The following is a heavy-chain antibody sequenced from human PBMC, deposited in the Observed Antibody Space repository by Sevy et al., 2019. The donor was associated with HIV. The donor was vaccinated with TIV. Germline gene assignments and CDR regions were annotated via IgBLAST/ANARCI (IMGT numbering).Heavy chain of an antibody. CDR2: INHSGST. J-gene: IGHJ5*02. CDR1: GGSFSGYY. CDR3: ARCRSQWLRFSGQYWFDP. D-gene: IGHD5-12*01. V-gene: IGHV4-34*01. Sequence: SETLSLTCAVYGGSFSGYYWSWIRQPPGKGLEWIGEINHSGSTNYNPSLKSRVTISVDTSKNQFSLKLSSVTAADTAVYYCARCRSQWLRFSGQYWFDPWGQGTLVTVSS.